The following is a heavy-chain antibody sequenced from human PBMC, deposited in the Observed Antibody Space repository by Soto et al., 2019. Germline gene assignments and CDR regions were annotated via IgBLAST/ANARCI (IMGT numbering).Heavy chain of an antibody. J-gene: IGHJ5*02. Sequence: ASVKVSCKASGYTFTSYGISWVRQAPGQGLEWMGWISAYNGNTNYAQKLQGRVTMTTDTSTSTAYMELRSLRSDDTAVYYCARDLVPRYCSGGSCYSGFGPWGQGTLVTVSS. CDR3: ARDLVPRYCSGGSCYSGFGP. CDR1: GYTFTSYG. D-gene: IGHD2-15*01. CDR2: ISAYNGNT. V-gene: IGHV1-18*01.